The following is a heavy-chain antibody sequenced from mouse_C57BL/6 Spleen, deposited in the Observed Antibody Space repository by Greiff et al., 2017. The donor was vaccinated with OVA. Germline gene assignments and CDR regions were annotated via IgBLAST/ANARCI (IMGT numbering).Heavy chain of an antibody. CDR1: GYSFTDYN. CDR3: AYGSSLYWYFDV. D-gene: IGHD1-1*01. Sequence: VHVKQSGPELVKPGASVKISCKASGYSFTDYNMNWVKQSNGKSLEWIGVINPNYGTTSYNQKFKGKATLTVDQSSSTAYMQLNSLTSEDSAVYYCAYGSSLYWYFDVWGTGTTVTVSS. CDR2: INPNYGTT. J-gene: IGHJ1*03. V-gene: IGHV1-39*01.